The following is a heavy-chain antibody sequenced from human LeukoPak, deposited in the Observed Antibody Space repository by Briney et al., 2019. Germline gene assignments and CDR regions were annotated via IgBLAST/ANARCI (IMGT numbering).Heavy chain of an antibody. D-gene: IGHD4-17*01. J-gene: IGHJ6*02. CDR2: INPSGGST. CDR3: ARDRGSTVTTPLNYYGMDV. Sequence: ASVKVSCKASGYTFTSYYMHWVRQAPGQGLEWMGIINPSGGSTSYAQKFQGRVTMTRDTSTSTVYMELSSLRSEDTAVYYCARDRGSTVTTPLNYYGMDVWGQGTTVTVSS. CDR1: GYTFTSYY. V-gene: IGHV1-46*01.